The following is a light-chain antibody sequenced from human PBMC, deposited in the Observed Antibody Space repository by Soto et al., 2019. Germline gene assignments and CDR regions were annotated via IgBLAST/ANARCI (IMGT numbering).Light chain of an antibody. V-gene: IGLV1-51*02. CDR2: QNN. CDR1: SSNIGNNH. Sequence: QSVLTQPPSVSAAPGQKVTISCSGGSSNIGNNHVSWYQQVPGTVPKALIYQNNKRPSGIPDRFSGSKSDTSATLAITGLQTGDEADYYCGSWDSSLSAVVFGGGTKVTV. CDR3: GSWDSSLSAVV. J-gene: IGLJ2*01.